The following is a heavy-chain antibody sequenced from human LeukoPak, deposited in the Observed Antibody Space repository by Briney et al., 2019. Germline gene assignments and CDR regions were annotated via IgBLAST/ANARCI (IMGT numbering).Heavy chain of an antibody. D-gene: IGHD1-26*01. CDR2: IYHSGST. V-gene: IGHV4-59*12. CDR1: GGSISSYY. Sequence: PSETLSLTCTVSGGSISSYYWSWVRQPPGKGLEWIGEIYHSGSTNYNPSLKSRVTISVDKSKNQFSLKLSSVTAADTAVYYCARDAYGGSYFDYWGQGTLVTVSS. J-gene: IGHJ4*02. CDR3: ARDAYGGSYFDY.